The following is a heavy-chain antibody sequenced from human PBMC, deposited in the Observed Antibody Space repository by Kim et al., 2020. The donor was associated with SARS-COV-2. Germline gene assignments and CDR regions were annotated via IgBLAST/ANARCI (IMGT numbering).Heavy chain of an antibody. CDR1: GFTFSSYA. CDR2: ISGSGGST. V-gene: IGHV3-23*01. CDR3: AKGGLGDCSSTSCQDY. D-gene: IGHD2-2*01. J-gene: IGHJ4*02. Sequence: GGSLRLSCAASGFTFSSYAMSWVRQAPGKGLEWVSAISGSGGSTYYADSVKGRFTISRDNSKNTLYLQMNSLRAEDTAVYYCAKGGLGDCSSTSCQDYWGQGTLVTVSS.